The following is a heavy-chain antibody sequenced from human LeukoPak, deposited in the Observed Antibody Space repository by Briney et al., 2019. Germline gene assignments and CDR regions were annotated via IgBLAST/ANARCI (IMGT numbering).Heavy chain of an antibody. CDR1: GGSISSSSYY. CDR2: IYYSGST. Sequence: SETLSLTCTVSGGSISSSSYYWGWIRQPPGKGLEWIGSIYYSGSTYYNPSLKSRVTISVDTSKNQFSLKLSSVTDADTAVYYCARRVAVAPNWFDPWGQGTLVTVSS. V-gene: IGHV4-39*01. D-gene: IGHD6-19*01. CDR3: ARRVAVAPNWFDP. J-gene: IGHJ5*02.